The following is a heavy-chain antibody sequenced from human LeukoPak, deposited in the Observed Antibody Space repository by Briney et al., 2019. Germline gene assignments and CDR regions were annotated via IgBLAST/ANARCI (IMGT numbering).Heavy chain of an antibody. V-gene: IGHV1-2*06. D-gene: IGHD6-19*01. CDR3: ARDLAVATL. Sequence: ASVKVSCKASGYTFTGYYIHWVRQAPGQGLEWMGRINPSSGDTNYAQKFQGRVTMTRDTSISTTYMELRRLTSDDTAVYYCARDLAVATLWGQGTLVTVSS. CDR2: INPSSGDT. J-gene: IGHJ4*02. CDR1: GYTFTGYY.